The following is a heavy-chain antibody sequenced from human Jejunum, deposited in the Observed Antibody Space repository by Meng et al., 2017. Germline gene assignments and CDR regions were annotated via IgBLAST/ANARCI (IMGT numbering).Heavy chain of an antibody. CDR1: GGSGSSGNYY. V-gene: IGHV4-61*01. D-gene: IGHD6-13*01. CDR3: ARGGFFEAAAANLIDS. Sequence: GPLVEAGPGLGRPSVTPALTCPVSGGSGSSGNYYWSWIRQPPGKGLEWIGYIYYSGSTNYNPSLKSRVTISVDTAKNQFSLKLSFGTAADTAVYYCARGGFFEAAAANLIDSWGQGTLVTVSS. CDR2: IYYSGST. J-gene: IGHJ4*02.